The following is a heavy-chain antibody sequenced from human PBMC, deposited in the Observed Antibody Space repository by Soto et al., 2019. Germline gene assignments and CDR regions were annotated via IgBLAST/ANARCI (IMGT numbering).Heavy chain of an antibody. CDR2: ISYDGSNK. V-gene: IGHV3-30-3*01. J-gene: IGHJ2*01. Sequence: PGGSMRVSCTAAGFNFISYGMHWVRKATGKGLEWVAVISYDGSNKYYADSVKGRFTISRDNSKNTLYLQMNSLRAEDTAVYYCARDPLWGTAMVLWYFDLWGRGTLVTVSS. CDR1: GFNFISYG. CDR3: ARDPLWGTAMVLWYFDL. D-gene: IGHD5-18*01.